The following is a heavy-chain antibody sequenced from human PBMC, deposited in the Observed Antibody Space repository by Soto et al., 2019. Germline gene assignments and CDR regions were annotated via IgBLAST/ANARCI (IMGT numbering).Heavy chain of an antibody. D-gene: IGHD3-22*01. J-gene: IGHJ4*02. V-gene: IGHV4-59*01. Sequence: SETLSLTCTVSGGSISSSYWSWIRQPPGKGLEWLAYIYDDGSANYNPSLKSRATIPLDMSKNQFSLKLTSVTVADTAVYYCASGYYYDSSGPDYWGQGTLVTVSS. CDR3: ASGYYYDSSGPDY. CDR1: GGSISSSY. CDR2: IYDDGSA.